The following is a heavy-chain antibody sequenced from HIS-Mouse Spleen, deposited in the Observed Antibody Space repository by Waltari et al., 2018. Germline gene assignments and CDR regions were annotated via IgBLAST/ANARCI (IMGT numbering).Heavy chain of an antibody. CDR3: AIVYYDFWSGYYY. CDR1: GYTFTSYD. Sequence: QVQLVQSGAEMKKPGASVKVSCKASGYTFTSYDINWVRQATGQGLEWMGGMNPNSGNTGYAQKFQGRVTMTRNTSISTAYMELSSLRSEDTAVYYCAIVYYDFWSGYYYWGQGTLVTVSS. CDR2: MNPNSGNT. D-gene: IGHD3-3*01. V-gene: IGHV1-8*01. J-gene: IGHJ4*02.